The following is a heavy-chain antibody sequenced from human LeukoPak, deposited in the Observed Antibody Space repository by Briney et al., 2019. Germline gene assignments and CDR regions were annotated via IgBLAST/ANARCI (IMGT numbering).Heavy chain of an antibody. CDR3: ARGLKAAAGTLHFDY. J-gene: IGHJ4*02. V-gene: IGHV4-34*01. CDR1: GGSFSGYY. Sequence: SETLSLTCAVYGGSFSGYYWSWIRQPPGKGLEWIGEINHSGSTNYNPSLKSRVTISVDTSKNQFSLKLSSVTAADTAVYYCARGLKAAAGTLHFDYWGQGTLVTVSS. CDR2: INHSGST. D-gene: IGHD6-13*01.